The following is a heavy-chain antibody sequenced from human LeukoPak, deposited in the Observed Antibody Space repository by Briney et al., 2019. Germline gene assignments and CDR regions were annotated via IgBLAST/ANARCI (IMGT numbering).Heavy chain of an antibody. D-gene: IGHD3-10*01. CDR3: ARGGQTKKYYYGSGSYYNWFDP. CDR1: GGSFSGYY. V-gene: IGHV4-34*01. J-gene: IGHJ5*02. Sequence: SETLSLTCAVYGGSFSGYYWSRIRQPPGKGLEWIGEINHSGSTNYNPSLKSRVTISVDTSKNQFSLKLSSVTAADTAVYYCARGGQTKKYYYGSGSYYNWFDPWGQGTLVTVSS. CDR2: INHSGST.